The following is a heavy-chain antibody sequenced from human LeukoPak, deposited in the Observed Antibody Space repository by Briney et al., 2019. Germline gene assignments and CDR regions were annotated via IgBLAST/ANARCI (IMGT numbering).Heavy chain of an antibody. CDR1: GYTFTSYG. CDR3: ARGLEVAAAGSENY. D-gene: IGHD6-13*01. V-gene: IGHV1-18*01. CDR2: ISAYNGNT. J-gene: IGHJ4*02. Sequence: VASVKVSCKASGYTFTSYGISWVRQAPGQGLEWMGWISAYNGNTNYAQKLQGRVTMTTDTSTSTAYMELRSLRSDDTAVYYCARGLEVAAAGSENYWGQGTLVTVSS.